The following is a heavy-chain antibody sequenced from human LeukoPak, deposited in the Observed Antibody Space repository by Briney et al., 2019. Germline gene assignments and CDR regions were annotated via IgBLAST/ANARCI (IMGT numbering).Heavy chain of an antibody. CDR2: ISGSGGST. J-gene: IGHJ4*02. D-gene: IGHD3-3*01. Sequence: PGGSLRLSCAASGFTFSSYAMSWVRQAPGKGLEWVSAISGSGGSTYYAGSVKGRFTISGDNSKNTLYLQMNSLRAEDMAVYYCARGAAAYYDFWSGYYSDYWGQGTLVTVSS. CDR1: GFTFSSYA. V-gene: IGHV3-23*01. CDR3: ARGAAAYYDFWSGYYSDY.